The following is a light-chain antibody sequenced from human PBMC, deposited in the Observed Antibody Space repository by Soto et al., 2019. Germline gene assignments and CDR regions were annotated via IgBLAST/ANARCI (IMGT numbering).Light chain of an antibody. V-gene: IGKV3-20*01. CDR1: QRVSLSY. J-gene: IGKJ1*01. CDR2: DSS. Sequence: PGGRVTLSGWASQRVSLSYLVWYQQKPGQAPRLLIYDSSTRASGVPARFDGGGSGTDFTLTITSLEPEDSAVYYCQQYARSSWTFGQGTKVDI. CDR3: QQYARSSWT.